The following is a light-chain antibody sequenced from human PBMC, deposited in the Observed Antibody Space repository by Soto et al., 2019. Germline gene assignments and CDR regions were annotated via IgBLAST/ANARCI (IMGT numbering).Light chain of an antibody. CDR1: QSISSSY. CDR3: QQYGSSWT. CDR2: GAS. Sequence: EVVLTQSPATLSLSPGEGATLSCRARQSISSSYLSWYQQQPGQAPRLLIYGASTRAPGIPARFSGSGSGTDFTLTISRLEPEDFAVYYCQQYGSSWTFGQGTKVDIK. V-gene: IGKV3-20*01. J-gene: IGKJ1*01.